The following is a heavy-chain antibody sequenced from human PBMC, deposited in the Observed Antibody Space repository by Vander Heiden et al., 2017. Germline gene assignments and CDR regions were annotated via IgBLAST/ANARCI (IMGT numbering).Heavy chain of an antibody. CDR3: ARGVGGWAFDI. J-gene: IGHJ3*02. CDR1: GFTFSSFD. Sequence: EVHLVESGGGLVQPGGSLRLSCAASGFTFSSFDMHWVRQTTGEGLEWVAIIGTDGDTDEPGSVKGRFTIARENAKNSLYIKMNRMRAGDTAVYYGARGVGGWAFDIWGQGTMVTVSS. V-gene: IGHV3-13*01. CDR2: IGTDGDT. D-gene: IGHD3-3*01.